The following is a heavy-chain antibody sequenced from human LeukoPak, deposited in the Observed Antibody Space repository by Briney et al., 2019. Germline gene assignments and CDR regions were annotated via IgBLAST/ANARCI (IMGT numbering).Heavy chain of an antibody. D-gene: IGHD3-22*01. Sequence: ASVKVSCKASGYTFTSYYMHWVRQAPGQGLDWMVIINHSGSSTSYAHKFQGRVTMTRDTSTSTVYMELSSLRSEDTAVYYCARDYDSSGYYVYWGQGTLVTVSS. V-gene: IGHV1-46*01. CDR3: ARDYDSSGYYVY. CDR2: INHSGSST. CDR1: GYTFTSYY. J-gene: IGHJ4*02.